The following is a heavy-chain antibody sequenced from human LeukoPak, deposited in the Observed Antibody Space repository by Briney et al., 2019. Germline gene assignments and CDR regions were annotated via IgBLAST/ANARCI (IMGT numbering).Heavy chain of an antibody. V-gene: IGHV4-4*09. D-gene: IGHD6-6*01. CDR2: IYTSGST. CDR3: ARHGLSYSSSPYYYYYYMDV. Sequence: SETLSLTCTVSGGSISSYYWSWIRQPPGKGLEWIGYIYTSGSTNYNPSLKSRVTTSVDTSKNQFSLKLSSVTAADTAVYYCARHGLSYSSSPYYYYYYMDVWGKGTTVTVSS. CDR1: GGSISSYY. J-gene: IGHJ6*03.